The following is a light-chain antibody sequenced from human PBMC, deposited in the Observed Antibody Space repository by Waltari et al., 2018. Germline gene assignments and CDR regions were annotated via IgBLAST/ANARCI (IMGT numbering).Light chain of an antibody. CDR1: QSVGRS. CDR3: QHYVALPAT. CDR2: GAS. J-gene: IGKJ1*01. Sequence: EIVLPQSPDTLSLSPGESAPISCRASQSVGRSLAWYQQKPGQAPGLLIFGASNRATGIPDRFSGSGSGTDFSLTISRLEPEDFAVYYCQHYVALPATFGQGTKVEIK. V-gene: IGKV3-20*01.